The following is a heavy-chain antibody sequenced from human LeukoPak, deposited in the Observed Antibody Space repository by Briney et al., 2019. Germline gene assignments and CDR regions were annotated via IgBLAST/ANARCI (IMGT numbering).Heavy chain of an antibody. D-gene: IGHD2-2*01. J-gene: IGHJ6*03. CDR2: VYTSGST. Sequence: SETLSLTCTVSGGSISSYYWSWIRQPAGKGLEWIGRVYTSGSTNYNPSLKSRVTMSVDTSKNQFSLKLSSVTAADTAVYYCARDGYRYCSSTSCYLYYYYYYMDVWGKGTTVTVSS. V-gene: IGHV4-4*07. CDR3: ARDGYRYCSSTSCYLYYYYYYMDV. CDR1: GGSISSYY.